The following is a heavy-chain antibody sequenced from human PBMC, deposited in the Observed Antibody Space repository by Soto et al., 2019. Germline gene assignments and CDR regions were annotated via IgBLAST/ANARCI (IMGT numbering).Heavy chain of an antibody. CDR3: ARSDYYYYYMDV. V-gene: IGHV4-34*01. CDR2: INHSGST. Sequence: SETLSLTCAVYGGSFSGYYWSWIRQPPGKGLEWIGEINHSGSTNYNPSLKSRVTISVDTSKNQFSLKLSSVTAADTAVYYCARSDYYYYYMDVWGKGTTVTVSS. CDR1: GGSFSGYY. J-gene: IGHJ6*03.